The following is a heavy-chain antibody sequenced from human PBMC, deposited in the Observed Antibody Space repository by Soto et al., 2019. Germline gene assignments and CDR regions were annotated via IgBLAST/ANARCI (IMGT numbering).Heavy chain of an antibody. D-gene: IGHD3-10*01. V-gene: IGHV3-15*07. CDR2: IKSKTDGGTT. CDR1: GFTFSNAW. CDR3: TTESPLPRGPLWFRGHYYYYGMDV. Sequence: GGSLRLSCAASGFTFSNAWMNWVRQAPGKGLEWVGRIKSKTDGGTTDYAAPVKGRFTISRDDSKNTLYLQMNSLKTEDTAVYYCTTESPLPRGPLWFRGHYYYYGMDVWGQGTTVTVSS. J-gene: IGHJ6*02.